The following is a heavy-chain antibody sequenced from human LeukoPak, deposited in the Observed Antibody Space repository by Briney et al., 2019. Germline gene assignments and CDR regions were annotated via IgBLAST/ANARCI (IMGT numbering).Heavy chain of an antibody. V-gene: IGHV4-59*01. CDR2: IYYSGST. J-gene: IGHJ6*03. Sequence: SETLSLTCTVSGGSISSYYWSWIRQPPGKGLEWIGYIYYSGSTNYNPSLKSRVTISVDTSKNQFSLKLSSVTAADTAVYYCARVGWFGTYYYYYYMDVWGKGTTVTISS. CDR1: GGSISSYY. CDR3: ARVGWFGTYYYYYYMDV. D-gene: IGHD3-10*01.